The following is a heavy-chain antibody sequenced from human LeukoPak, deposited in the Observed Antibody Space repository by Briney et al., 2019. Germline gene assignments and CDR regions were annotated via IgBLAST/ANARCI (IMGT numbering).Heavy chain of an antibody. CDR2: MNPNSGNT. Sequence: ASVKVSCKASGYTFTSYDINWVRQATGQGLEWMGWMNPNSGNTGYARKFQGRVTMTRNTSISTAYMELSSLRSEDTAVYYCARVWGRFKVFGSGYYPFDYWGQGTLVTVSS. V-gene: IGHV1-8*01. J-gene: IGHJ4*02. CDR1: GYTFTSYD. D-gene: IGHD3-22*01. CDR3: ARVWGRFKVFGSGYYPFDY.